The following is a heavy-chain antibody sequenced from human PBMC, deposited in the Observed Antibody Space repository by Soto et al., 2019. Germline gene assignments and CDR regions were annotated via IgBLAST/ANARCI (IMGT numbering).Heavy chain of an antibody. D-gene: IGHD2-21*02. CDR1: GYTFTSYA. CDR3: ARSLAYFGGHCHPVPNWIHP. V-gene: IGHV1-3*01. Sequence: ASVKVSCKASGYTFTSYAMHWVRQAPGQRLEWMGWINAGNGNTKYSQKFQGRVTITTDTLTSTAYMELRSLRSDDTAVYYCARSLAYFGGHCHPVPNWIHPPGQATLVSVSS. CDR2: INAGNGNT. J-gene: IGHJ5*02.